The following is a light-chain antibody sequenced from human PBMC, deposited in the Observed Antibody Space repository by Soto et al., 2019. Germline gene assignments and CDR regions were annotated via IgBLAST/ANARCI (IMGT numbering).Light chain of an antibody. Sequence: MRSMSPSTLSVSLGERATLSCRASQSVSSNLAWYQQKPVQAPRLLIYGASTRASGIPARFSGSGSGTEFTLTISSLQPEDFALYYCQQYNILPRTFGQGSNVDIK. CDR3: QQYNILPRT. CDR1: QSVSSN. V-gene: IGKV3-15*01. J-gene: IGKJ1*01. CDR2: GAS.